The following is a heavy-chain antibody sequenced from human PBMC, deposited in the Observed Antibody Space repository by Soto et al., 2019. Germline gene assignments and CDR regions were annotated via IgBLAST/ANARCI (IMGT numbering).Heavy chain of an antibody. J-gene: IGHJ5*02. V-gene: IGHV4-61*03. Sequence: QVQLQESGPGLVKPSETLSLTCIVSGASVTTRTYYWTWIRQPPGQGLEWIGYISNSGSTNYNPSLKSRINISADTSKNHFSLKLNFVSAADTAVYYCARRNSGGNSLDPWGQGTLVTVSS. CDR3: ARRNSGGNSLDP. CDR1: GASVTTRTYY. D-gene: IGHD2-15*01. CDR2: ISNSGST.